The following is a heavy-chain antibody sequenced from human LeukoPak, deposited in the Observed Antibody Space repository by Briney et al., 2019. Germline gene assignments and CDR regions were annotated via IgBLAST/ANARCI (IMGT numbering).Heavy chain of an antibody. D-gene: IGHD3-22*01. CDR2: FDPEDGET. Sequence: EASVKVSCKVSGYSLTELSMHWVRQAPGKGLEWMGGFDPEDGETIYTQKFQGRVTMTEDTSTDTAYMELSSLRPEDTAVYYCATRYYDSSSSIDRWGQGTLVTVSS. V-gene: IGHV1-24*01. J-gene: IGHJ5*02. CDR3: ATRYYDSSSSIDR. CDR1: GYSLTELS.